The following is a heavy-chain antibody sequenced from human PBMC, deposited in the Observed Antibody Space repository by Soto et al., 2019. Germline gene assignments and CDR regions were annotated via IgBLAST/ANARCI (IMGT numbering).Heavy chain of an antibody. J-gene: IGHJ6*02. D-gene: IGHD2-2*01. CDR3: ARDTNRVPLYYYYGMDV. Sequence: SVKVSCKASGGTFSSYAISWVRQAPGQGLEWMGGIIPIFGTANYAQKLQGRVTITADESTSTAYMELSSLRSEDTAVYYCARDTNRVPLYYYYGMDVWGQGTTVTVSS. CDR2: IIPIFGTA. CDR1: GGTFSSYA. V-gene: IGHV1-69*13.